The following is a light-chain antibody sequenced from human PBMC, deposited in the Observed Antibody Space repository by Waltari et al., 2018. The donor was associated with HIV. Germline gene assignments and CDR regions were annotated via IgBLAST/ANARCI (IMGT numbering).Light chain of an antibody. CDR3: AAWDDRLNGVV. Sequence: QSVLTQPPSASGTPGQTVTISCSGGHSNIGSNTVTCYQHLPGPAPKLLMFINNQRPTGVPDRFSGSKSGTSASLAISGLQSEDEADFYCAAWDDRLNGVVFGGGTRLTVV. CDR1: HSNIGSNT. J-gene: IGLJ3*02. V-gene: IGLV1-44*01. CDR2: INN.